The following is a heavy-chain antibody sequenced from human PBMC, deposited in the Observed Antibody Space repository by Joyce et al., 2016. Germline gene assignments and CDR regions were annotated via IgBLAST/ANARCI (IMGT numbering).Heavy chain of an antibody. V-gene: IGHV3-21*01. D-gene: IGHD3-22*01. Sequence: EVQLVESGGGLVKPGGSLRLSCAASGFTFSGHTMNWVRQDPGKGLEWVSSISGNSNYIYYADSLKGRFTISRDNAKNSLYLQMNSLRAEDTAVYYCARVGNYYDSSGHNKWFDPWGQGTLVTVSS. CDR1: GFTFSGHT. J-gene: IGHJ5*02. CDR3: ARVGNYYDSSGHNKWFDP. CDR2: ISGNSNYI.